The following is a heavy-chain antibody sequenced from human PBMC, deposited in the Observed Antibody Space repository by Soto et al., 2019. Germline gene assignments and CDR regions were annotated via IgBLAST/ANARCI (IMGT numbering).Heavy chain of an antibody. CDR1: GGSVSSGSYY. J-gene: IGHJ6*02. D-gene: IGHD3-10*01. V-gene: IGHV4-61*01. CDR3: ARFWAIGYYDMDV. CDR2: IHYSGST. Sequence: SETLSLTCTASGGSVSSGSYYWSWIRQPPGKGLEWIGYIHYSGSTNYNPSLKSRVTISVDTSKNQFSLKLSSVTAADTAVYYCARFWAIGYYDMDVWGQGTTVTVSS.